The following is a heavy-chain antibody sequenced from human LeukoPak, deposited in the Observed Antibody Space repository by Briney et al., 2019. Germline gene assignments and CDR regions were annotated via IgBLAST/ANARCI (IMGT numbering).Heavy chain of an antibody. CDR1: GYTFTSYG. CDR3: ARVYSIAARWVESIDY. CDR2: ISAYNGNT. V-gene: IGHV1-18*01. D-gene: IGHD6-6*01. Sequence: ASVKVSCKASGYTFTSYGISWARQAPGQGLEWMGWISAYNGNTNYAQKLQGRVTMTTDTSTSTAYMELRSLRSDDTAVYYCARVYSIAARWVESIDYWGQGTLVTVSS. J-gene: IGHJ4*02.